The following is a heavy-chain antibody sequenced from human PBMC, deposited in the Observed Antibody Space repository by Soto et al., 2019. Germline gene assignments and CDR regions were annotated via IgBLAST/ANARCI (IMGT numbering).Heavy chain of an antibody. CDR2: ISFDGNKI. CDR3: AREVFCSSSSCQVRYGMDV. V-gene: IGHV3-33*05. Sequence: PGESLKISCVTSGFTFSDYGFHWVRQAPGKGLDWVAMISFDGNKINYAESVKGRFTISRDHSRNTLYLQMNSLRVEDTAVYYCAREVFCSSSSCQVRYGMDVWGQGTTVTVSS. CDR1: GFTFSDYG. J-gene: IGHJ6*02. D-gene: IGHD2-2*01.